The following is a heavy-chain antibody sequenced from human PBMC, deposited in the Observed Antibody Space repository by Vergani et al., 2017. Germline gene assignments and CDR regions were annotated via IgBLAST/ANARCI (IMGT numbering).Heavy chain of an antibody. V-gene: IGHV3-23*01. J-gene: IGHJ4*02. CDR2: INTNGDYT. Sequence: EVQLLESGGDLVQPGGSLRLSCAASGFSFTTYAMSWVRQAPGKGLEWVSTINTNGDYTRYGDSVKGRFTISRDNSKSTLHLQMNSLRADDTAVYYCTKGSRGYTGYFFDYWGQGTLATVSS. D-gene: IGHD5-12*01. CDR3: TKGSRGYTGYFFDY. CDR1: GFSFTTYA.